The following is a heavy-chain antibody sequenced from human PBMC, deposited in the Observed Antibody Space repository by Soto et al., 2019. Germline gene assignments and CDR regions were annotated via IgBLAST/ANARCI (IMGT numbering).Heavy chain of an antibody. Sequence: EVQLLESGGGLVQPGGSLRLSCAASGFTFSVYAMSWVRQVPGKGLEWVSTISESGGSAYNADSVKGRFTISRDNSMNTLYLQMNSLRAEDTAVYYCARPYGGKIGDALAHWGQGTMFTVS. CDR2: ISESGGSA. J-gene: IGHJ3*01. CDR3: ARPYGGKIGDALAH. V-gene: IGHV3-23*01. CDR1: GFTFSVYA. D-gene: IGHD2-15*01.